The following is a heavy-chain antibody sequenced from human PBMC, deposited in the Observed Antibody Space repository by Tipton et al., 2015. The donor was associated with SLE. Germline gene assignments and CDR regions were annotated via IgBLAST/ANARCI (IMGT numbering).Heavy chain of an antibody. D-gene: IGHD2-2*02. Sequence: TLSLTCTVSGGSIHRSTFYWGWIRQPPGKGLEWIGSGYYSGNTYYRPSLRSRAIISVDTSKNQFSLNLTSVTAADTAVYYCARAIRFFDPWGQGTLVTVSS. V-gene: IGHV4-39*07. CDR3: ARAIRFFDP. J-gene: IGHJ5*02. CDR2: GYYSGNT. CDR1: GGSIHRSTFY.